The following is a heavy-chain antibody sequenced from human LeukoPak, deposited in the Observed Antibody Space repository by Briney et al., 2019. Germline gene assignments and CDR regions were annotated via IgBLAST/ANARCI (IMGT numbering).Heavy chain of an antibody. CDR1: GFTFSSYS. CDR2: ITGRGEHM. D-gene: IGHD6-25*01. V-gene: IGHV3-23*01. Sequence: PGGSLRLSCAASGFTFSSYSMNWVRQAPGKGLEWVSGITGRGEHMIYAGSVKGRFTISRDNSKNTLYLQMNGLRAEDTAVYYCAKDRRLAAFDYGGQGTLVTVSS. J-gene: IGHJ4*02. CDR3: AKDRRLAAFDY.